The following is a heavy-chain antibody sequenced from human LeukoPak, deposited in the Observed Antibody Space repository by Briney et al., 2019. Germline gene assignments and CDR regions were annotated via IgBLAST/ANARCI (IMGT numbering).Heavy chain of an antibody. CDR2: MNPNSGNT. CDR1: GYTFTSYY. J-gene: IGHJ6*02. CDR3: ARGPNYGMDV. V-gene: IGHV1-8*02. Sequence: RASVKVSCKASGYTFTSYYMHWVRQATGQGLEWMGWMNPNSGNTGYAQKFQGRVTMTRNTSISTAYMELSSLRSEDTAVYYCARGPNYGMDVWGQGTTVTVSS.